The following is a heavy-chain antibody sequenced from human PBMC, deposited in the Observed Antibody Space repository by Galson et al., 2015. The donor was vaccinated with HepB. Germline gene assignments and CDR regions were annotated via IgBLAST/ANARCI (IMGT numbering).Heavy chain of an antibody. CDR2: IYYSGST. J-gene: IGHJ6*02. CDR1: GGSISSSSYY. CDR3: AKRLGEADYYGMDV. V-gene: IGHV4-39*01. D-gene: IGHD3-10*01. Sequence: LSLTCTVSGGSISSSSYYWGWIRQPPGKGLEWIGSIYYSGSTYYNPSLKSRVTISVDTSKNQFSLKLSSVTAADTAVYYCAKRLGEADYYGMDVWGQGTTVTVSS.